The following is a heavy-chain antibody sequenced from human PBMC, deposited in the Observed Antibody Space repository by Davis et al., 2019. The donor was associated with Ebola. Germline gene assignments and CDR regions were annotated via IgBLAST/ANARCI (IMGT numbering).Heavy chain of an antibody. Sequence: SGPTLVKPTQTLTLTCSFSGFSLSAGGVGVGWVRQSPGKALEWLALIYWNDEQRYNPSLKSRLTITKDTSKNQVVLIMTNMDPVDTGTYYCAHKEFGYCTVITCLSYFDYWGQGTLVTISS. J-gene: IGHJ4*02. CDR3: AHKEFGYCTVITCLSYFDY. D-gene: IGHD2-8*02. CDR2: IYWNDEQ. CDR1: GFSLSAGGVG. V-gene: IGHV2-5*01.